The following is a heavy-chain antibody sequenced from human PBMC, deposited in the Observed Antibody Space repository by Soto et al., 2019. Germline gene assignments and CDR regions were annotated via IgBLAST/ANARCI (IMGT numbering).Heavy chain of an antibody. V-gene: IGHV1-18*04. CDR1: GYTFTSYG. Sequence: QVQLVQSGAEVKKPGASVKVSCKASGYTFTSYGISWVRQAPGQGLEWMGWISAYNGNTNYAQKLQGRGTMTTDTSTSTAYMELRSLRSDDTAVYYCARELNFRDYDFWSGPIYYYSGMDGWGQGTTVTVSS. CDR3: ARELNFRDYDFWSGPIYYYSGMDG. D-gene: IGHD3-3*01. CDR2: ISAYNGNT. J-gene: IGHJ6*02.